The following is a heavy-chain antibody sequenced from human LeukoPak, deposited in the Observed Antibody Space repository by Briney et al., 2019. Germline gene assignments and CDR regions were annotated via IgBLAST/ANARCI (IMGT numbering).Heavy chain of an antibody. CDR2: IYHSGST. D-gene: IGHD6-19*01. CDR3: ARLYSGWYSDAFDI. V-gene: IGHV4-38-2*02. J-gene: IGHJ3*02. Sequence: SETLSLTCTVSGYSISSGYYWGWIRQPPGKGLEWIGSIYHSGSTYYNPSLKSRVTISVDTSKNQFSLKLSSVTAADTAVYYCARLYSGWYSDAFDIWGQGTMVTVSS. CDR1: GYSISSGYY.